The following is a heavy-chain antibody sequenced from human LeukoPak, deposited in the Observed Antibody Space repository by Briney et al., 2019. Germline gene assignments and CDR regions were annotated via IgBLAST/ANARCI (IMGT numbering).Heavy chain of an antibody. CDR2: ISDSGNTI. CDR3: ARDQTGNIDY. Sequence: GGSLRLSCAASGFTFSNYEMNWVRQAPGKGLEGVSYISDSGNTIYYADSVKGRFTISRDNAKNSLYLQMNSLRAEDTAVYLCARDQTGNIDYWGQGTLVTVSS. V-gene: IGHV3-48*03. J-gene: IGHJ4*02. CDR1: GFTFSNYE.